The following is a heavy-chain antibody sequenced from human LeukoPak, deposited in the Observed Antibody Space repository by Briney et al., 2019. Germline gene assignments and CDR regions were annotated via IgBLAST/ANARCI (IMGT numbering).Heavy chain of an antibody. V-gene: IGHV4-59*05. J-gene: IGHJ4*02. CDR2: IYYSGST. CDR3: ARRGTLRLGELSSYRRIAYYFDY. Sequence: TSSETLSLTCTVSGGSISSYYWSWIRQPPGKGLEWIGSIYYSGSTYYNPSLKSRVTISVDTSRNQFSLKLSSVTAADTAVYYCARRGTLRLGELSSYRRIAYYFDYWGQGTLVTVSS. CDR1: GGSISSYY. D-gene: IGHD3-16*02.